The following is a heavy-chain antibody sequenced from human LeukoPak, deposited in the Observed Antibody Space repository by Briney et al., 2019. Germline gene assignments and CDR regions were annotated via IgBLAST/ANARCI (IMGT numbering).Heavy chain of an antibody. CDR1: RYTFTGYY. V-gene: IGHV1-2*02. CDR2: INPDNGGT. Sequence: ASVKVSCKSSRYTFTGYYMHWVRQAPGQGLEWMGWINPDNGGTNYAQKFQGRVTMTRDMSISTAYMELSRQRSDDTAVYYCARYPSSSVYDYLYVLDYWGQGTLVTVSS. CDR3: ARYPSSSVYDYLYVLDY. D-gene: IGHD5/OR15-5a*01. J-gene: IGHJ4*02.